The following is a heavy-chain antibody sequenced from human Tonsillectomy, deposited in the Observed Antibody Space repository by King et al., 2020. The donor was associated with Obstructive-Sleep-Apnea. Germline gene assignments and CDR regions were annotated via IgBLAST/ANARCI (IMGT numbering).Heavy chain of an antibody. CDR3: AHFFDISRFDY. Sequence: TLKESGPTLGKPTQTLTLTCTFSGFSLNTSGVIVGWIRQPPGKALEWLALIYWDVDKRYSPSLRSRLTITKDTSKNQVVLRMTNMDPVDTATYYCAHFFDISRFDYWGQGTLVTVSS. CDR1: GFSLNTSGVI. CDR2: IYWDVDK. V-gene: IGHV2-5*02. J-gene: IGHJ4*02. D-gene: IGHD3-9*01.